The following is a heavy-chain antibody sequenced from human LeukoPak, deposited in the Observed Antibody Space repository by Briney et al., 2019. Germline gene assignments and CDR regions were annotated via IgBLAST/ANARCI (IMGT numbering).Heavy chain of an antibody. CDR1: GDTSNIYA. D-gene: IGHD2-2*01. CDR3: ARGLEYRGDPYYYYMDV. Sequence: ASVKVSCKASGDTSNIYAITWVRQAPGQGLEWMGGTIPIFGASNFAHSFQDRVTLTTDESTNTFYMELSSLRSDDTAVYYCARGLEYRGDPYYYYMDVWGNGTTVTVSS. CDR2: TIPIFGAS. V-gene: IGHV1-69*05. J-gene: IGHJ6*03.